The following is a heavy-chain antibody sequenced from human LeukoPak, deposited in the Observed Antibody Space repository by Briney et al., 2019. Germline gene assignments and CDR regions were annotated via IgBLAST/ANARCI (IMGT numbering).Heavy chain of an antibody. V-gene: IGHV4-59*01. Sequence: SETRSLTCTVSGGSLSSYYWSWIRQPPGKGLEWIGYIYYSGSTNYNPYLKSRVTISVDTSKNQFSLKLSSVTAADTAVYYCARVNVHYFDSSGYPFYFDYWGQGTLVTVSS. CDR1: GGSLSSYY. J-gene: IGHJ4*02. D-gene: IGHD3-22*01. CDR2: IYYSGST. CDR3: ARVNVHYFDSSGYPFYFDY.